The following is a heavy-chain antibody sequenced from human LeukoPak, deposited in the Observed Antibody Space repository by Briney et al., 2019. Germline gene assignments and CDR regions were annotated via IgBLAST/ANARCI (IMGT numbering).Heavy chain of an antibody. CDR3: AAVRTSPQDFYDDKASRNPFDY. CDR2: SHPEDGAP. J-gene: IGHJ4*02. CDR1: GHTLTQLS. D-gene: IGHD2/OR15-2a*01. V-gene: IGHV1-24*01. Sequence: ASVRVSCKVSGHTLTQLSIHWVRQAPGKGLEWMGGSHPEDGAPNFAQNFRGRISMTEDTSIDTAYLALTSLTSDDTAVYFCAAVRTSPQDFYDDKASRNPFDYWGQGTLLTVSS.